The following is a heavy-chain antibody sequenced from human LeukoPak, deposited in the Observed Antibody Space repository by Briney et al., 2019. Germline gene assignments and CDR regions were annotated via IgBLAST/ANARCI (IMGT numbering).Heavy chain of an antibody. D-gene: IGHD3-10*01. CDR1: GFTFRTSG. V-gene: IGHV3-30*04. J-gene: IGHJ4*02. Sequence: GGSLRLSCATSGFTFRTSGVHWVRQAPGQGLEWVALMSSDGINTYYADSVKGRFTVSRDSSKDILYLQMNSLRADDTAIYYCAKDHAGSGRAFEYWGQGTLVTVSS. CDR2: MSSDGINT. CDR3: AKDHAGSGRAFEY.